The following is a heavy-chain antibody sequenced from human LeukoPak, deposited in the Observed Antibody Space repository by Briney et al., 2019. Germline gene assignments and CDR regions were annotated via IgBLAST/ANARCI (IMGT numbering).Heavy chain of an antibody. CDR1: GFTFSSYA. Sequence: PGGSLRLSCAASGFTFSSYAMSWVRQAPGKGLEWVSAISGSGGSTYYADSVKGRFTISRDNSKNTLYLQMNSLRVEDTAVYYCARPSLRIGGGGAFDIWGQGTMVTVSS. J-gene: IGHJ3*02. V-gene: IGHV3-23*01. CDR2: ISGSGGST. CDR3: ARPSLRIGGGGAFDI. D-gene: IGHD2-15*01.